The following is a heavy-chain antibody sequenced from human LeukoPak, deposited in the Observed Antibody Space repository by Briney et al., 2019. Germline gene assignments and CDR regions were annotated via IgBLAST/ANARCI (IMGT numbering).Heavy chain of an antibody. D-gene: IGHD4-17*01. CDR1: GFTVSSNH. J-gene: IGHJ5*02. CDR2: IYSGGST. Sequence: PGGSLRLSCAASGFTVSSNHMSWVRQAPGKGLEWVSVIYSGGSTYYADSVKGRFTTSRDNPKNTLYLQMNSLRAEDTAVYYCARIDYGDYGNWFDPWGQGTLVTVSS. V-gene: IGHV3-53*01. CDR3: ARIDYGDYGNWFDP.